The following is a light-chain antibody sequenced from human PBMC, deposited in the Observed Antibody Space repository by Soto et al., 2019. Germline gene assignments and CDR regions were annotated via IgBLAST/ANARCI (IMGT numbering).Light chain of an antibody. Sequence: QSVLTQPPSVSAAPGQKVTISCSGISSYVSWYQQLPGTAPKLLIHDNYKRPSGIPDRFSGSKSGTSATLGITGLQTGDEASYYCATWDRSLSAVVFGGGTQLTVL. CDR1: SSY. J-gene: IGLJ2*01. V-gene: IGLV1-51*01. CDR3: ATWDRSLSAVV. CDR2: DNY.